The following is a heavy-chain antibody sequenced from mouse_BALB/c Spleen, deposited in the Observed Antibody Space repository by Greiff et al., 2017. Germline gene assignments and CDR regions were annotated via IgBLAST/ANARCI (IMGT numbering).Heavy chain of an antibody. J-gene: IGHJ4*01. V-gene: IGHV2-9-2*01. CDR2: IWTGGGT. CDR1: GFSLTSYD. D-gene: IGHD1-1*01. Sequence: VHLVESGPGLVAPSQSLSITCTVSGFSLTSYDISWIRQPPGKGLEWLGVIWTGGGTNYNSAFMSRLSISKDNSKSQVFLKMNSLQTDDTAIYYCVRNYGSSYPVYAMDYWGQGTSVTVSS. CDR3: VRNYGSSYPVYAMDY.